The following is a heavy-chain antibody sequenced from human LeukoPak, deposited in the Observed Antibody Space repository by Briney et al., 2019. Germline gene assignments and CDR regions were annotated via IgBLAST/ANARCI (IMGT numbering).Heavy chain of an antibody. J-gene: IGHJ6*02. CDR2: INEDGSTT. CDR3: ARVILRRPLGGAYYGMDV. D-gene: IGHD3-16*01. Sequence: GGSLRLSCAASGFTFSSNWMHWVRQAPGKGLVWVSRINEDGSTTNYADSVKGRFTISRDNAKNTLYLQMNSLRAEDTAVYYCARVILRRPLGGAYYGMDVWGQGTTVTVSS. CDR1: GFTFSSNW. V-gene: IGHV3-74*01.